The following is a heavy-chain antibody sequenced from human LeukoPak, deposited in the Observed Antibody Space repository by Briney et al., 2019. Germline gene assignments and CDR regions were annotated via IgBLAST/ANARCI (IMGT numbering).Heavy chain of an antibody. J-gene: IGHJ6*03. V-gene: IGHV1-8*03. D-gene: IGHD2-15*01. CDR1: GYTFTSYD. Sequence: GASVKVSCKASGYTFTSYDINWVRQATGQGLEWMGWINPNSGNTGYVQKFQGRVTITRNTAISTVYMELSSLRSEDTAVYYCACSGGVVAATLPFPYYYYYMDVWGKGTTVTVSS. CDR3: ACSGGVVAATLPFPYYYYYMDV. CDR2: INPNSGNT.